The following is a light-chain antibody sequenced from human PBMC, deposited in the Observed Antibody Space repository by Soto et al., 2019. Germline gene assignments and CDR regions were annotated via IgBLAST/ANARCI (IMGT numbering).Light chain of an antibody. V-gene: IGLV2-23*02. CDR1: SGDVGSYNL. Sequence: QSALTQPASVSGSPGQSITIPCTGTSGDVGSYNLVSWYQQHPGKAPKHLIYEVTERPSGVSNRSTGSKSVSTASLTISGLQPDDEGDYYCCSYAGNSEVVGTGTKVTVL. CDR2: EVT. J-gene: IGLJ1*01. CDR3: CSYAGNSEV.